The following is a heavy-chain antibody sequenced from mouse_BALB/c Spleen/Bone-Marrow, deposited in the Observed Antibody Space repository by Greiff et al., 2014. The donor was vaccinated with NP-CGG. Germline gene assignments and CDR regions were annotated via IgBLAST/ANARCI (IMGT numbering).Heavy chain of an antibody. CDR3: AIYYYGSSGFAY. J-gene: IGHJ3*01. CDR1: GFNIKDTY. D-gene: IGHD1-1*01. Sequence: VQLQQPGAELVKPGASVKLSCKASGFNIKDTYMHWGKQRPEQGLEWIGRIDPANGNTKYDPKFQGKATITADTSSNTAYLQLSSLTSEDTAVYYCAIYYYGSSGFAYWGQGTLVTVSA. V-gene: IGHV14-3*02. CDR2: IDPANGNT.